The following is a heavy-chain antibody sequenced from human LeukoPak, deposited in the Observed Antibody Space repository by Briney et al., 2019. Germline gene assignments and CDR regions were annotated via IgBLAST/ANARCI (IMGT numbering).Heavy chain of an antibody. Sequence: PSETLSLTCTVSGYSISSGYYWGWIRQPPGKGLEWIGSIYHSGSTYYNPSLKSRVTISVDTSKNQFSLKLSSVTDADTAVYYCARPPSVVRGGGFDPWGQGTLVTVSS. CDR2: IYHSGST. CDR3: ARPPSVVRGGGFDP. J-gene: IGHJ5*02. D-gene: IGHD3-10*01. CDR1: GYSISSGYY. V-gene: IGHV4-38-2*02.